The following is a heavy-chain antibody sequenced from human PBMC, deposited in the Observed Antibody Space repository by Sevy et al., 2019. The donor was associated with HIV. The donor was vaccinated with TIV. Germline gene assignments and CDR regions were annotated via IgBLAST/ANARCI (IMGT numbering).Heavy chain of an antibody. CDR2: IHYTGGT. CDR3: ASKRGYNHGPFDY. Sequence: SETLSLTCTVSGGSISSSDSYWSWIRQPPGKGLERIGYIHYTGGTYYNPFLKIRVAMSLDTSEKQFSLKLNFLTAADTAVYYCASKRGYNHGPFDYWGQGTLVTVSS. J-gene: IGHJ4*02. CDR1: GGSISSSDSY. D-gene: IGHD5-12*01. V-gene: IGHV4-30-4*01.